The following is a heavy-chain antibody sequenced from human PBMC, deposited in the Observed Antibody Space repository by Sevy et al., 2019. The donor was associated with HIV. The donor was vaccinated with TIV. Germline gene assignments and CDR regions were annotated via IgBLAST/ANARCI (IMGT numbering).Heavy chain of an antibody. CDR1: GFTFSSYA. V-gene: IGHV3-30-3*01. J-gene: IGHJ4*02. D-gene: IGHD5-12*01. CDR2: ISYDGSNK. Sequence: GGSLRLSCAASGFTFSSYAMHWVRQAPGKGLEWVAVISYDGSNKYYADSVKGQFTISRDNSKNTLYLQMNSLRAEDTAVYYCARGTYGYNYGANIFDYWGQGTLVTVSS. CDR3: ARGTYGYNYGANIFDY.